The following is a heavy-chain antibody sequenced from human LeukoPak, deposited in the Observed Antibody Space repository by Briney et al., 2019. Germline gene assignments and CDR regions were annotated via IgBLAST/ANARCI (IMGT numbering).Heavy chain of an antibody. D-gene: IGHD2-2*01. Sequence: GGSLRLSCAASGSIFSSDDMHWVRQAPGKGLEWVAGIQSNGRNKYYVDSVKGRFAISRDNSKSTLYLQVNSLRVGDTALYYCARESEGGTGTSCPDYWGQGTLVTVSS. CDR2: IQSNGRNK. CDR3: ARESEGGTGTSCPDY. CDR1: GSIFSSDD. J-gene: IGHJ4*02. V-gene: IGHV3-33*05.